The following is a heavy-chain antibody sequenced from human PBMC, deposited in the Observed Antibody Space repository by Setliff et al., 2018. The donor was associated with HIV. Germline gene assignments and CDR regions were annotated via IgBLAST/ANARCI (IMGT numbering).Heavy chain of an antibody. CDR3: ARVRVGAMGY. V-gene: IGHV4-38-2*02. D-gene: IGHD1-26*01. CDR2: IDYSGRT. CDR1: GYSISSGYY. Sequence: SETLSLTCTVSGYSISSGYYWGWIRQSPGKGLEWIGSIDYSGRTKYNPSLNSRGTISIDTSKNQFSLKLSSVTAADTAVYYCARVRVGAMGYWGQGTLVTVSS. J-gene: IGHJ4*02.